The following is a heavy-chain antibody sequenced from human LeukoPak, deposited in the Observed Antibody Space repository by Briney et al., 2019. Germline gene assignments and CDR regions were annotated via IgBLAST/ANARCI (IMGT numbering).Heavy chain of an antibody. D-gene: IGHD5-18*01. CDR1: GVSFDGYY. CDR2: IYSGGST. J-gene: IGHJ4*02. V-gene: IGHV3-53*01. Sequence: ETLSLTCAVSGVSFDGYYWSWVRQAPGKGLEWVSVIYSGGSTYYADSVKGRFTISRDNSKNTLYLQMNSLRAEDTAVYYCARLWIQLRDYWGQGTLVTVSS. CDR3: ARLWIQLRDY.